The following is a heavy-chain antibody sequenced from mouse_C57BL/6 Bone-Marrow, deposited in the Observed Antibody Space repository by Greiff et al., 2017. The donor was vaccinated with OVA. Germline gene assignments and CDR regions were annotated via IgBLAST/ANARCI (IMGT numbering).Heavy chain of an antibody. D-gene: IGHD3-3*01. CDR3: ARALPLGMDY. CDR2: ISYDGSN. J-gene: IGHJ4*01. V-gene: IGHV3-6*01. CDR1: GYSITSGYY. Sequence: EVQLVESGPGLVKPSQSLSLTCSVTGYSITSGYYWNWIRQFPGNKLEWMGYISYDGSNNYNPSLKNRISITRDTSKNQFFLKLNSVTTEDTATYYCARALPLGMDYWGQGTSVTVSS.